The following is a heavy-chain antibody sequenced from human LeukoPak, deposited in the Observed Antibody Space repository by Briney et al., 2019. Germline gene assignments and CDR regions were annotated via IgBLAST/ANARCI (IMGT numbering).Heavy chain of an antibody. D-gene: IGHD6-13*01. Sequence: GGSLRLSCAASGFSFSRYTMSWVRQAPGKGLEWISYISSSSTTIKYADSVKGRFIISRDNAKNSVYLQMNSLRAEDTAVYYCALFAVDWQQPFDYWGQGTLVTVSS. J-gene: IGHJ4*02. V-gene: IGHV3-48*01. CDR1: GFSFSRYT. CDR2: ISSSSTTI. CDR3: ALFAVDWQQPFDY.